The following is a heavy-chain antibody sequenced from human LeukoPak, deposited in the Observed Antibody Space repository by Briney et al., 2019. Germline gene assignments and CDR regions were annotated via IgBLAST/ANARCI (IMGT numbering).Heavy chain of an antibody. J-gene: IGHJ4*02. CDR3: ADGGFDY. CDR1: GGTFSSYW. D-gene: IGHD3-16*01. V-gene: IGHV3-7*01. Sequence: PGGSLRLSCAASGGTFSSYWMSWVRQAPGKGLEWVAKIKQDGSEKYYVDSVKGRFTISRDNAKNSLYLQMNSLRVEDTAVYYCADGGFDYWGQGTLVTVSS. CDR2: IKQDGSEK.